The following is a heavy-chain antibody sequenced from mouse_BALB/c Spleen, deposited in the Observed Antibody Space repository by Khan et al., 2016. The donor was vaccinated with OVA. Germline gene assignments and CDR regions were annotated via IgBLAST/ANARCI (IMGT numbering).Heavy chain of an antibody. CDR3: ARGNYYGYAGDY. V-gene: IGHV3-2*02. J-gene: IGHJ4*01. CDR1: GYSITSNYA. Sequence: EVKLLESGPGLVKPSQSLSLTCTVTGYSITSNYAWNWIRQFPGNKLEWMGYISYSGSTNYNPSLKSRISINRDTSKNQFFLQLNSVTTEDTATYYCARGNYYGYAGDYWGQGTSITVAS. D-gene: IGHD1-1*01. CDR2: ISYSGST.